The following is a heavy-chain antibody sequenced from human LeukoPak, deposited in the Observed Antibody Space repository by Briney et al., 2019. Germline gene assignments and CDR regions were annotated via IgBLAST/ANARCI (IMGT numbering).Heavy chain of an antibody. CDR2: INWNGDST. D-gene: IGHD7-27*01. CDR1: GFSFDDYG. Sequence: GGSQRLSCEVSGFSFDDYGMSWVRQPPGKGLEWVSGINWNGDSTDYAGSVKGRFTISRDNANNSLFLQMNSLRADDTALYYCARVYGWGPTRNLDYWGQGILVTVSS. V-gene: IGHV3-20*04. J-gene: IGHJ4*02. CDR3: ARVYGWGPTRNLDY.